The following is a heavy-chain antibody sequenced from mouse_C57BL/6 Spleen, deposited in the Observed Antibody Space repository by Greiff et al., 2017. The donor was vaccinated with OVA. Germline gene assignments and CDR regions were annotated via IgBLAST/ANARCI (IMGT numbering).Heavy chain of an antibody. CDR2: ISRGGGYI. D-gene: IGHD2-4*01. CDR1: GFTFSSYS. Sequence: EVKLVESGEGLVKPGGSLKLSCAASGFTFSSYSMSWVRQTPEKRLEWVAYISRGGGYIYYADTVKGRFTISRDNARNTLYLQMSSLKSEDTAMYYWTRDRIYYDYDGRAMDYWGQGTSVTVSS. CDR3: TRDRIYYDYDGRAMDY. J-gene: IGHJ4*01. V-gene: IGHV5-9-1*02.